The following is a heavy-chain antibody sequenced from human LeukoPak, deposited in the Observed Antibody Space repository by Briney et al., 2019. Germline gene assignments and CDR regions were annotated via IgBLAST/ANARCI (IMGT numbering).Heavy chain of an antibody. Sequence: PGASVKVSCKASGYTFTGYYMHWVRQAPGQGLEWMGWINPNSGGTNYAQKFQGRVTMTRDTSISTAYMELSRLRSDDTAVYYCARAMFMTTVTNDYWGQGTLVTVSS. D-gene: IGHD4-11*01. CDR2: INPNSGGT. CDR1: GYTFTGYY. V-gene: IGHV1-2*02. J-gene: IGHJ4*02. CDR3: ARAMFMTTVTNDY.